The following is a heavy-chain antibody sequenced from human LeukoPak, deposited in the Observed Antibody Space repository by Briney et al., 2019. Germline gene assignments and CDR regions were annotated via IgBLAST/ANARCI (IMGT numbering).Heavy chain of an antibody. CDR1: GFPFSNYW. J-gene: IGHJ5*02. D-gene: IGHD4-23*01. V-gene: IGHV3-7*01. Sequence: QPGGSLRLSCAASGFPFSNYWMSWVRQAPGKGLEWVANMKEDGGEINYVDSVKGRFTTSRDNAKNSLYLHMNSLRVEDTAVYYCARDRGYSTFDNWGQGTLVTVSS. CDR3: ARDRGYSTFDN. CDR2: MKEDGGEI.